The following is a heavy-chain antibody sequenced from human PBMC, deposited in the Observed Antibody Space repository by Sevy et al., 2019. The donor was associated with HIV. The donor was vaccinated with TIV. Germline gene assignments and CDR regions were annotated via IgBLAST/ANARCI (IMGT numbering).Heavy chain of an antibody. CDR3: ARDDYGGNRGYYYYGMDV. Sequence: ASVKVSCKASGYTFTGYYMHWVRQAPGQGLEWMGRINPNSGGTNYAQKFQGRVTMTRDTSISTAYMELSRLRSDDTAGYYCARDDYGGNRGYYYYGMDVWGQGTTVTVSS. CDR1: GYTFTGYY. CDR2: INPNSGGT. V-gene: IGHV1-2*06. D-gene: IGHD4-17*01. J-gene: IGHJ6*02.